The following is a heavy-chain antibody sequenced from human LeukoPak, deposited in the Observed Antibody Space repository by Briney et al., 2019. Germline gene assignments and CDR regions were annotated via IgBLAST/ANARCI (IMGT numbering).Heavy chain of an antibody. Sequence: PSETLSLTCAVSGGSISSSNWWSWVRQAPGKGLGWIGEVRYSGNTNYNPSLKSRVTMSVDKSKNQFSLKLSSVTAADTAVYYCARLNSLGDYFDYWGQGTLVTVSS. CDR3: ARLNSLGDYFDY. V-gene: IGHV4-4*02. CDR1: GGSISSSNW. D-gene: IGHD4-23*01. J-gene: IGHJ4*02. CDR2: VRYSGNT.